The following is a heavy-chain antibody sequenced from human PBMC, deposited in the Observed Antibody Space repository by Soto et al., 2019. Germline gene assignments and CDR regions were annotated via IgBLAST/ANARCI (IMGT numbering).Heavy chain of an antibody. CDR2: IKEDGTNT. V-gene: IGHV3-7*01. D-gene: IGHD3-10*01. CDR1: GFAFNNDW. CDR3: ARGGGIVDN. J-gene: IGHJ4*02. Sequence: EVQVVESGGDLVQPGGSLRLSCAASGFAFNNDWMTWVRQASGKGLEWVASIKEDGTNTSYADSVRGRFTLSRDNTKTSLYLQMNSLTAEDTAVYYCARGGGIVDNWGQGTRVTVSS.